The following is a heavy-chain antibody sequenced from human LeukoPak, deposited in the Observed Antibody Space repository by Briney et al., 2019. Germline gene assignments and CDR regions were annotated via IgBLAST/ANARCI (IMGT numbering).Heavy chain of an antibody. Sequence: GGSLRLSCAASGFTFSDYYMSRIRQAPGKGLEWVSYIRSSGSNIYYADSVKGRFTISRDSAKNSLYLQMNSLRAEDTAVYYCARDGGELSHWGHYYYYYMDVWGKGTTVTISS. V-gene: IGHV3-11*01. CDR3: ARDGGELSHWGHYYYYYMDV. D-gene: IGHD3-16*02. CDR2: IRSSGSNI. J-gene: IGHJ6*03. CDR1: GFTFSDYY.